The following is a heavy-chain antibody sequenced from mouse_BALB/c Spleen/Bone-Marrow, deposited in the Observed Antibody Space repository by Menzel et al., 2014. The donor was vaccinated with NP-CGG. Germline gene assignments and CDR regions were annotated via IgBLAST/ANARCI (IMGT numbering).Heavy chain of an antibody. D-gene: IGHD2-4*01. J-gene: IGHJ3*01. V-gene: IGHV2-9*02. CDR2: IWAGGST. CDR1: GFSLTSYG. Sequence: VKLVESGPGLVAPSQSLSITCTVSGFSLTSYGVHWVRQPPGKGLEWLGVIWAGGSTNYNSALMSRLSISKDNSKSQVFLKMNSLQTDDTAMYHCASMITTAWFAYWGQGTLVTVSA. CDR3: ASMITTAWFAY.